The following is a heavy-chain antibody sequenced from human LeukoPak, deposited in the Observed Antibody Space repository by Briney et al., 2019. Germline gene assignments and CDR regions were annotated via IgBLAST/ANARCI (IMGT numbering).Heavy chain of an antibody. CDR1: GGSISSGGYY. CDR3: ARASSIGSIDY. V-gene: IGHV4-61*08. Sequence: SETLSLTCTVSGGSISSGGYYWSWIRQPPGKGLEWIGYIYYSGSTNYNPSLKSRVTISVDTSKNQFSLKLSSVTAADTAVYYCARASSIGSIDYWGQGTLVTVSS. D-gene: IGHD2-2*01. CDR2: IYYSGST. J-gene: IGHJ4*02.